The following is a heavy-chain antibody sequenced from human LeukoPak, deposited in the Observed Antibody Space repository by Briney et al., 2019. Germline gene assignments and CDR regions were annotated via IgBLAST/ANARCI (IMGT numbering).Heavy chain of an antibody. Sequence: SETLSLTCTVSGDSIGSSHYYWGWIRQPPGKGLEWIGSIYYSGSTHYNPSLQSRVTISVDTSNSHFSLNLRSVTAADTAVYYCVRSQLRWQVDYWAQGTLVTVSS. CDR1: GDSIGSSHYY. D-gene: IGHD4-23*01. CDR2: IYYSGST. V-gene: IGHV4-39*02. CDR3: VRSQLRWQVDY. J-gene: IGHJ4*02.